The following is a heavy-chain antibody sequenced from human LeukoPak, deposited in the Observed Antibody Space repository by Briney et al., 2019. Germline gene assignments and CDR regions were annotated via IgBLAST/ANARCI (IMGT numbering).Heavy chain of an antibody. V-gene: IGHV1-2*04. Sequence: ASVKVSCKASGYTFTGYYMHWVRQAPGQGLEWMGWINPNSGGTNYAQKFQGWATMTRDTSISTAYMELSRLRSDDTAVYYCARSYYGSGSYYNLDYWGQGTLVTVSS. J-gene: IGHJ4*02. CDR2: INPNSGGT. D-gene: IGHD3-10*01. CDR1: GYTFTGYY. CDR3: ARSYYGSGSYYNLDY.